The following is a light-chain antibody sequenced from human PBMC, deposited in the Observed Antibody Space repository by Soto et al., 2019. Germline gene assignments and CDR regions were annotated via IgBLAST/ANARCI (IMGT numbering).Light chain of an antibody. CDR1: KLGSKY. Sequence: SYELTQPPSVSVSPGQTASITCSGDKLGSKYACWYQQKPGQSPVLVIYQDTKRPSGIPERFSGSNSGNTATLTISGTQAVDEADFYCQAWDSSTVVFGGDTKLTVL. CDR3: QAWDSSTVV. J-gene: IGLJ2*01. V-gene: IGLV3-1*01. CDR2: QDT.